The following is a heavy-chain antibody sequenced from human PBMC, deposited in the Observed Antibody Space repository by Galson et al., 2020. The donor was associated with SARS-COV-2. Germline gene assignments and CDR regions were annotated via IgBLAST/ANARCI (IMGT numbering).Heavy chain of an antibody. Sequence: GGSLRLSCTVAGFTFGDFAMSWFRQAPGKGLEWVGFIRSRTYDGTTEYAASVKDRFTISRDDSKNVAYLQMNSLITEDTAVYYCARGGFPYYYYMDVLGKGTTVTVSS. CDR1: GFTFGDFA. V-gene: IGHV3-49*03. CDR2: IRSRTYDGTT. CDR3: ARGGFPYYYYMDV. J-gene: IGHJ6*03.